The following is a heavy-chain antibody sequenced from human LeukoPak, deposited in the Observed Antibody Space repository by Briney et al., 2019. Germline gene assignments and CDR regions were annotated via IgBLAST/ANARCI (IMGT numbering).Heavy chain of an antibody. CDR1: GGSIISFY. D-gene: IGHD1-7*01. CDR3: ASTEWNYDR. V-gene: IGHV4-59*08. CDR2: IHYSGST. J-gene: IGHJ5*02. Sequence: SETLSLTRTVSGGSIISFYWSWFRQPPGKGLEWIGYIHYSGSTNYNSSLKSRVTISLDTSKNQFSLRLTSVTAADTAVYYCASTEWNYDRWGQGTLVTVSS.